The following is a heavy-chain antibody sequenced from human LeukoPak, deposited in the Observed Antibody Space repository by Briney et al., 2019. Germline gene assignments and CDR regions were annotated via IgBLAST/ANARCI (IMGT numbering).Heavy chain of an antibody. D-gene: IGHD6-13*01. CDR2: ISWNSGSI. V-gene: IGHV3-9*01. CDR3: ARDGSSWYLNHYYYYMDV. Sequence: GGSLRLSCAASGLILRSYAMSWVRQAPGKGLEWVSGISWNSGSIGYADSVKGRFTISRDNAKNSLYLQMNSLRAEDTAVYYCARDGSSWYLNHYYYYMDVWGKGTTVTVSS. CDR1: GLILRSYA. J-gene: IGHJ6*03.